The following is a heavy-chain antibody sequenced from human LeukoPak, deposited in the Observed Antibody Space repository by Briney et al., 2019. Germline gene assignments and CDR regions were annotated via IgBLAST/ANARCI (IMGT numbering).Heavy chain of an antibody. J-gene: IGHJ4*02. CDR2: IYYSGST. CDR1: GGSISSYY. CDR3: ARDQGYLSPPLY. D-gene: IGHD6-13*01. V-gene: IGHV4-59*01. Sequence: SETLSLTCTVWGGSISSYYWSWIRQPPGKGLEWIGYIYYSGSTNYNPSLKSRVTISVDTSKNQFSLKLSSVTAADTAVYYCARDQGYLSPPLYWGQGTLVTVSS.